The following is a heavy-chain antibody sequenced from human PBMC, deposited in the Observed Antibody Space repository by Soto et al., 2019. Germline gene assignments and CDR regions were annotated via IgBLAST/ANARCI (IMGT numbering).Heavy chain of an antibody. V-gene: IGHV3-30*18. CDR1: GFTFSSYG. Sequence: GGALRLSCAASGFTFSSYGMHWVRQAPGKGLEWVAVISYDGSNKYYADSVKGRFTISRDNSKNTLYLQMNSLRAEDTAVYYCAKDLGYCSGGSCYIGPFDYWGQGTLVTVSS. J-gene: IGHJ4*02. CDR2: ISYDGSNK. CDR3: AKDLGYCSGGSCYIGPFDY. D-gene: IGHD2-15*01.